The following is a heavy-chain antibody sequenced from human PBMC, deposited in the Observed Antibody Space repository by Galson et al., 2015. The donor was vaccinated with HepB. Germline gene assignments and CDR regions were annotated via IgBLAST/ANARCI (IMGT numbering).Heavy chain of an antibody. CDR1: GFIFSSYT. CDR2: ISYEGSNK. Sequence: SLRLSCAASGFIFSSYTMHWVRQAPGKGLEWVALISYEGSNKYYADSVKGRFTISRDNSENTLYLQMNSLRGEDTAVYSCATVGYSGRSWYSDYYGMDVWGQGTTVTVSS. CDR3: ATVGYSGRSWYSDYYGMDV. D-gene: IGHD2-15*01. J-gene: IGHJ6*02. V-gene: IGHV3-30*04.